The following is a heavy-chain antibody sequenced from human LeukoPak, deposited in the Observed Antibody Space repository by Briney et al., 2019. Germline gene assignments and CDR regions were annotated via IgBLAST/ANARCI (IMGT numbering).Heavy chain of an antibody. V-gene: IGHV3-53*01. CDR2: IYSGGST. D-gene: IGHD1-26*01. CDR1: GFTVSSNY. J-gene: IGHJ4*02. Sequence: GGSLSLSCAASGFTVSSNYMSWVRQAPGKGLEWVSVIYSGGSTYYADSVKGRFTISRDNSKNTLYLQMNSLRAEDTAVYYCARVLSGSYFDYWGQGTLVTVSS. CDR3: ARVLSGSYFDY.